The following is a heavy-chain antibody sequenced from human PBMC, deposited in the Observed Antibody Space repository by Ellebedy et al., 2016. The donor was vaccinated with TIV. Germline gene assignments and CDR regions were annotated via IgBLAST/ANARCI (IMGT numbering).Heavy chain of an antibody. CDR2: IGSSSTSI. D-gene: IGHD3-10*01. V-gene: IGHV3-21*01. CDR1: GFTFNNYN. Sequence: GESLKISCAASGFTFNNYNMNWVRQAPGKGPEWVASIGSSSTSIYYADSVKGRFTISRDNANDSLYLQMNSLRVEDTAVYYCARGNLWFGELLSPFDPWGQGTLVTVSS. J-gene: IGHJ5*02. CDR3: ARGNLWFGELLSPFDP.